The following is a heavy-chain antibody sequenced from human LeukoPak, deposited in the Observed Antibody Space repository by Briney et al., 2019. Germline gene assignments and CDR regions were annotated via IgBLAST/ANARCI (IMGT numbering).Heavy chain of an antibody. V-gene: IGHV3-9*03. CDR1: GFTFDDYG. CDR2: INRNSGKI. Sequence: GGSLRLSCAASGFTFDDYGMHWVRQAPGKGLEWVSGINRNSGKIGYADSVKGRFTISRDNAKNSLYLQLNSLRAEDMALYYCAKAGGYSSSSLAFFDYWGQGTLVTVSS. CDR3: AKAGGYSSSSLAFFDY. D-gene: IGHD6-6*01. J-gene: IGHJ4*02.